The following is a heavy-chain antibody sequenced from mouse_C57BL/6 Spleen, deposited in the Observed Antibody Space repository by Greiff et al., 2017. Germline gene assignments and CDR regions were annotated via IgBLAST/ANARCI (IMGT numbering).Heavy chain of an antibody. CDR3: TRDEDYDVGSYYYAMDY. Sequence: EVKLQESGPGLVKPSQSLSLTCSVTGYSITSGYYWNWIRQFPGNKLEWMGYISYDGSNNYNPSLKNRISITRDTSKNQFFLKLNSVTTEDTATYDCTRDEDYDVGSYYYAMDYWGQGTSVTVSS. J-gene: IGHJ4*01. V-gene: IGHV3-6*01. CDR1: GYSITSGYY. D-gene: IGHD2-4*01. CDR2: ISYDGSN.